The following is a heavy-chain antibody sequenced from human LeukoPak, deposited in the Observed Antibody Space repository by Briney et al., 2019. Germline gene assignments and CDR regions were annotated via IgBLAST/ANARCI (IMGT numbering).Heavy chain of an antibody. CDR1: GFTFSSYA. CDR3: TKGPPDSSTWYKRTEG. D-gene: IGHD6-13*01. V-gene: IGHV3-23*01. CDR2: ITGGGDST. Sequence: GGSLRLSCAASGFTFSSYAMSWVRQAPGKGLEWVSAITGGGDSTYCADPVKGRFTISRDNSKNTLYLQMNSLRVEDTAAYYCTKGPPDSSTWYKRTEGWGQGTLVTVSS. J-gene: IGHJ4*02.